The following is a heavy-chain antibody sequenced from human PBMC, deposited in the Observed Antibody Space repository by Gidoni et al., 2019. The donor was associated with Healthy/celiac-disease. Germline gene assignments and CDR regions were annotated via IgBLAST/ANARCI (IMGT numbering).Heavy chain of an antibody. CDR3: ASDSKGVYCSGGSCRLGYFQH. V-gene: IGHV4-59*01. Sequence: QVQLQESGPGLVKPSETLSLTCTVSGGSISSYYWSWIRQPPGKGLEWIGYIYYSGSTNYNPSLKSRVTISVDTSKNQFSLKLSSVTAADTAVYYCASDSKGVYCSGGSCRLGYFQHWGQGTLVTVSS. J-gene: IGHJ1*01. D-gene: IGHD2-15*01. CDR1: GGSISSYY. CDR2: IYYSGST.